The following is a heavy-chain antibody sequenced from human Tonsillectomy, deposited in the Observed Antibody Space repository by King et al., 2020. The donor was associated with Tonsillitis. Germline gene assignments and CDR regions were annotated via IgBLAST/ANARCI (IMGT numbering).Heavy chain of an antibody. CDR1: GYSISSGYY. J-gene: IGHJ6*02. D-gene: IGHD1-26*01. Sequence: QLQESGPGLVKPSETLSLTCAVSGYSISSGYYWGWIRQSPGTELEWIGTIYRSGRTYYNPSLKSRVTISEDTSKNQFSLKLTSVTAADTAVYYCGSPALGSNYGMDVWGQGTTCTVSS. CDR3: GSPALGSNYGMDV. CDR2: IYRSGRT. V-gene: IGHV4-38-2*01.